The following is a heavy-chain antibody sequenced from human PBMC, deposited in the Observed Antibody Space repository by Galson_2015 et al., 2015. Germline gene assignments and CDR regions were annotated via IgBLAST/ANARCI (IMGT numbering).Heavy chain of an antibody. CDR2: VDPEDGET. Sequence: VKVSCKVSGYTFTDYYMHWAQQAPGKGLEWMGLVDPEDGETIYAEKFQGRVTITADTSTDTAYMELSSLRSEDTAVYYCATGPLVVVASTPDSWGQGTLVTASS. D-gene: IGHD2-15*01. CDR1: GYTFTDYY. V-gene: IGHV1-69-2*01. J-gene: IGHJ4*02. CDR3: ATGPLVVVASTPDS.